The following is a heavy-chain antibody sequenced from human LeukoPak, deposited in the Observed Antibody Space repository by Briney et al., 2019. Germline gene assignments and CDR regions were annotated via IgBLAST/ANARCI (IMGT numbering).Heavy chain of an antibody. D-gene: IGHD2-2*01. V-gene: IGHV1-18*01. Sequence: ASVKVSCKASGYTFTSYGISWVRQAPGQGLEWMGWISAYNGNTNYAQKLQGRVTMTTDTSTSTAYMELTSLRSDDTAVYYCARHHIVVVPAANGHYYYFDYWGQGTLVTVSS. CDR1: GYTFTSYG. J-gene: IGHJ4*02. CDR3: ARHHIVVVPAANGHYYYFDY. CDR2: ISAYNGNT.